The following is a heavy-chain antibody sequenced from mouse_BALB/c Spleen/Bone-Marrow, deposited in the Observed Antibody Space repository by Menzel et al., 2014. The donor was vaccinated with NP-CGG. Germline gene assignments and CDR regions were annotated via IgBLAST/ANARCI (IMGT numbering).Heavy chain of an antibody. CDR2: IDPANGNT. CDR3: ARWEYYAMDY. J-gene: IGHJ4*01. V-gene: IGHV14-3*02. CDR1: GFNIKDTY. D-gene: IGHD4-1*01. Sequence: VQLQQSGTELVKPGASVKLSCTASGFNIKDTYMHWVKQRPEQGLEWIGRIDPANGNTKYDPKFQGKATITADTSSNTAYLQLSSLTSEDTAVYYCARWEYYAMDYWGQGTSVTVSS.